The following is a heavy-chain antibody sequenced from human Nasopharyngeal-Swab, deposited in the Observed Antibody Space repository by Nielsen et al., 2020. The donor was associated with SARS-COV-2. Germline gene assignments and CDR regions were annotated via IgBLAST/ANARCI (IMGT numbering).Heavy chain of an antibody. V-gene: IGHV3-43*01. Sequence: PGKGLEWVSLISWDATSIYYADSVEGRFTISRDNSKNSLYLQMSSLSAEDTALYYCARDRSVTSGGYFDYWGQGTLVTVSS. J-gene: IGHJ4*02. CDR3: ARDRSVTSGGYFDY. D-gene: IGHD3-10*01. CDR2: ISWDATSI.